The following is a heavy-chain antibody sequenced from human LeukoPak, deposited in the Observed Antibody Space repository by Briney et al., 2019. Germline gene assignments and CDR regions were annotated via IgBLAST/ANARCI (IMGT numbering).Heavy chain of an antibody. V-gene: IGHV3-30*04. Sequence: HAGGSLRLSCAASGFTFSSYAMHWVRQAPDKGLEWVAVISYDGSNEYYADSVKGRFTISRDNSKNTLYLQMSSLRAEDTAVYYCAKITMIVVGSWFDPYGQGTLVTVSS. CDR3: AKITMIVVGSWFDP. CDR2: ISYDGSNE. J-gene: IGHJ5*02. CDR1: GFTFSSYA. D-gene: IGHD3-22*01.